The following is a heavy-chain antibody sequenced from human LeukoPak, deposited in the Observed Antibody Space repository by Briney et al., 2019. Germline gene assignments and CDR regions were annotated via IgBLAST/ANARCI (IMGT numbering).Heavy chain of an antibody. D-gene: IGHD6-19*01. CDR1: GFTFTTYW. Sequence: GGSLRLSCAASGFTFTTYWMSWVRQAPGKGLEWVANIKQDGSEKYYVDSVKGRFTISRDNAENSLYLQMNSLRAEDTAVYYCARRSVAGSLDYWGQGTLVTVSS. CDR2: IKQDGSEK. V-gene: IGHV3-7*01. CDR3: ARRSVAGSLDY. J-gene: IGHJ4*02.